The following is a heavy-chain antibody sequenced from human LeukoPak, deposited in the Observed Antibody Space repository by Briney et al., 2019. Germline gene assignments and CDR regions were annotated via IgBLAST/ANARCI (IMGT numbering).Heavy chain of an antibody. CDR1: GFTFSTYS. CDR2: ISSSSSTT. J-gene: IGHJ3*02. Sequence: PGGSLRLSCAASGFTFSTYSMNWVRQAPGKGLEWVSYISSSSSTTYNADSVKGRFTISRDNAKNSLYLQMNSLRAEDTAVYYCARDGGELRDDAFDIWGQGTMVTVSS. V-gene: IGHV3-48*04. CDR3: ARDGGELRDDAFDI. D-gene: IGHD1-7*01.